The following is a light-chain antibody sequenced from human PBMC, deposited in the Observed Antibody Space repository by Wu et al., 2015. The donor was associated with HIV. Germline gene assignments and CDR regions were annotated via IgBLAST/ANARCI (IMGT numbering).Light chain of an antibody. CDR1: QSISSY. CDR3: QQSYSTPWT. V-gene: IGKV1-39*01. Sequence: DIQMTQSPSSLSASVGDRVTITCRASQSISSYLSWYQQKPGEKPPNLLIYAASSLQSGVPSRFSGSGSGTDFTLTISSLQPEDFATYYCQQSYSTPWTFGQGTEVEVK. CDR2: AAS. J-gene: IGKJ1*01.